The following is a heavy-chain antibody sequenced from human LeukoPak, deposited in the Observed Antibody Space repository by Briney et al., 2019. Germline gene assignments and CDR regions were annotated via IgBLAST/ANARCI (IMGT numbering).Heavy chain of an antibody. CDR2: IYYSGST. CDR1: GGSISIYY. Sequence: SETLSLTCTVSGGSISIYYWNWIRQPAGKRLEWIGYIYYSGSTNYNPSLKSRVTISVDTSKNQFSLKLSSVTAADTAVYYCARGPTLPTWIQLWGVRWFDPWGQGTLVTVSS. CDR3: ARGPTLPTWIQLWGVRWFDP. D-gene: IGHD5-18*01. V-gene: IGHV4-59*01. J-gene: IGHJ5*02.